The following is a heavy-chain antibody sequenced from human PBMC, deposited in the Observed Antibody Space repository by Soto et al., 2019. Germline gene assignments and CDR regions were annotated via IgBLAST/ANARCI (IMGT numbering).Heavy chain of an antibody. Sequence: SETLSLTCTVSGGSISSSSYYWGWIRQPPGKGLEWIGSIYYSGSTYYNPSLKSRVTISVDTSKNQFSLKLSSVTAADTALHYCARLVKFDILTGYYRGINYYYGMDVWGQGTTVTVSS. D-gene: IGHD3-9*01. J-gene: IGHJ6*02. V-gene: IGHV4-39*01. CDR1: GGSISSSSYY. CDR3: ARLVKFDILTGYYRGINYYYGMDV. CDR2: IYYSGST.